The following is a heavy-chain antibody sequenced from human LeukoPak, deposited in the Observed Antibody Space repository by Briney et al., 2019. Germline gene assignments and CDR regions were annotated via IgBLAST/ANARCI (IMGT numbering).Heavy chain of an antibody. CDR2: IQYDGSNK. V-gene: IGHV3-30*02. CDR1: GFTFSSYG. J-gene: IGHJ6*03. Sequence: GGSLRLSCAASGFTFSSYGMHWVRQAPGKGLEWVALIQYDGSNKYYGDSVKGRFTISRDNSQNTLYLQMNSLRAEDAAVYYCAKDPGGRYSDYYYYMDVWGKGTTVTVSS. D-gene: IGHD1-26*01. CDR3: AKDPGGRYSDYYYYMDV.